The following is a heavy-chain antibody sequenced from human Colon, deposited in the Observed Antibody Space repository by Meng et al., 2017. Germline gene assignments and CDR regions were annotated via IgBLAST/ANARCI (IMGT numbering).Heavy chain of an antibody. Sequence: SETLSLTCSVSGGSISNYYWSWIRQPPGKGLEWIGNIFKTGSTNYNPSLKSRVTISVDTSKNQFSLILTSVTAADTAVYYCARDGSVASTTAWLDPWGQGTLVTVSS. CDR1: GGSISNYY. D-gene: IGHD6-19*01. CDR2: IFKTGST. J-gene: IGHJ5*02. V-gene: IGHV4-59*01. CDR3: ARDGSVASTTAWLDP.